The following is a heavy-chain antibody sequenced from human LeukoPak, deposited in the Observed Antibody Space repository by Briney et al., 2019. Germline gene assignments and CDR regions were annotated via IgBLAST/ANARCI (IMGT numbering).Heavy chain of an antibody. Sequence: SETXSLTCTVSGGSISSSSYYWGWIRQPPGKGLEWIGSIYYSGSTYYNPSLKSRVTISVDTSKNQFSLKLSSVTAADTAVYYCARGYYYGSGSPDYWGQGTLVTVPS. CDR1: GGSISSSSYY. J-gene: IGHJ4*02. CDR3: ARGYYYGSGSPDY. D-gene: IGHD3-10*01. CDR2: IYYSGST. V-gene: IGHV4-39*01.